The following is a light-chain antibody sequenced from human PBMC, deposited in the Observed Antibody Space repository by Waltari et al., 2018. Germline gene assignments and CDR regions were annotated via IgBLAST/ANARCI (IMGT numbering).Light chain of an antibody. J-gene: IGLJ2*01. CDR3: QTWDTNTVV. Sequence: SFALTQAPSLSVSPGQTATIACSGHASGNKYVCLYKKKPGQSPVLVIFEDEKLPSGIPELFSASNSGNTALLTITGVQALDEAAYYCQTWDTNTVVFGGGTKLTVL. V-gene: IGLV3-1*01. CDR2: EDE. CDR1: ASGNKY.